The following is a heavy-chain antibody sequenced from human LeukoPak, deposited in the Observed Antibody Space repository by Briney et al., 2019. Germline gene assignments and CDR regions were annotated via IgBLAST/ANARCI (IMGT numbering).Heavy chain of an antibody. V-gene: IGHV4-59*08. CDR1: GGSISSYY. Sequence: SETLSLTCTVTGGSISSYYWSWIRQPPGKGLEWIGYIYYSGSTNYNPSLKSRVTISVDTSKNQFSLKLSSVTAADTAVYYCARQSGYSYDFDYWGQGTLVTVSS. CDR2: IYYSGST. D-gene: IGHD5-18*01. CDR3: ARQSGYSYDFDY. J-gene: IGHJ4*02.